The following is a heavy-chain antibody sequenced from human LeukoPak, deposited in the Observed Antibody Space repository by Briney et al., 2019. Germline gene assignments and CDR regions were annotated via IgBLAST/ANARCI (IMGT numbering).Heavy chain of an antibody. CDR1: GFTFSSFW. V-gene: IGHV3-74*03. Sequence: GGSLRLSCAASGFTFSSFWMHWVRQAPGKGLVWVSRVSDDGSTTTYADSVKGRFTISRDNAKYTLYLQLNSLRPDDTAVYYCVRHNAARAFDIWGQGTMVIVSS. CDR3: VRHNAARAFDI. D-gene: IGHD1-1*01. CDR2: VSDDGSTT. J-gene: IGHJ3*02.